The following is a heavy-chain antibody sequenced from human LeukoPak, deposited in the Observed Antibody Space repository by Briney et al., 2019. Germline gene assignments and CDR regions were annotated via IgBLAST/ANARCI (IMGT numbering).Heavy chain of an antibody. CDR1: GITFSTYG. D-gene: IGHD3-10*01. CDR2: ISYDGSNK. CDR3: AKDLRYFGSGSYYQFDY. J-gene: IGHJ4*02. Sequence: PGGSLRLSCAASGITFSTYGMHWVRQAPGKGLEWVAVISYDGSNKYYTDSVKGRFTISRDNSKNTLYLQMNSLRAEDTAVYYCAKDLRYFGSGSYYQFDYWGQGTLVTVSS. V-gene: IGHV3-30*18.